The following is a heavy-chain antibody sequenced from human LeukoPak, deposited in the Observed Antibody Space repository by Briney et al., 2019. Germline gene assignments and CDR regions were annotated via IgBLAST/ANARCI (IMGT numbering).Heavy chain of an antibody. CDR3: AREYIAAAGIDAFDI. V-gene: IGHV3-48*01. CDR1: GFTFSSYS. J-gene: IGHJ3*02. Sequence: GGSLRLSCAASGFTFSSYSMNWVRQAPGKGLEWVSYISSSSSTIYYADSVKGRFTISRDNAKNSLYLQINSLRAEDTAVYYCAREYIAAAGIDAFDIWGQGTMVTVSS. D-gene: IGHD6-13*01. CDR2: ISSSSSTI.